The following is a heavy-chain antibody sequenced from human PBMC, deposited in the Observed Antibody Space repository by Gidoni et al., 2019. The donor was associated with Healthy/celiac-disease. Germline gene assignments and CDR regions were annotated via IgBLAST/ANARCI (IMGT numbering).Heavy chain of an antibody. D-gene: IGHD3-22*01. Sequence: EVQLVESGGGLVQPGGSLRLPCAASGFTFSSYSMNLVRQAPGKGLEWLSYISSSSSTIYSADSVKGRYTIYRDNAKNSLYLQMNSMRAEDTAVYYCARVGYYDSSGYYSHYYYYGMDVWGQGTTVTVSS. CDR3: ARVGYYDSSGYYSHYYYYGMDV. J-gene: IGHJ6*02. CDR2: ISSSSSTI. V-gene: IGHV3-48*04. CDR1: GFTFSSYS.